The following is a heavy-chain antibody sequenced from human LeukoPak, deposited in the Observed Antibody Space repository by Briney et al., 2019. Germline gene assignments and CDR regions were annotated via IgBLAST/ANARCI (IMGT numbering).Heavy chain of an antibody. Sequence: GGSLRLSCAASGFTFSDYYMSSIRQAPGKGLEWVSYISSSGSTIYYAVAVKGRFTIPRDNSKNTLYLQMNSLRAEDTAVYYCAKESGSFDFDYWGQGTLVTVSS. D-gene: IGHD1-26*01. CDR3: AKESGSFDFDY. J-gene: IGHJ4*02. CDR2: ISSSGSTI. CDR1: GFTFSDYY. V-gene: IGHV3-11*01.